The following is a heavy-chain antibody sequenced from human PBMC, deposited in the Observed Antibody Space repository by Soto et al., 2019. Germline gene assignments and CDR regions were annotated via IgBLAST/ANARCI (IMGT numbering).Heavy chain of an antibody. CDR3: ARGGLWASDDY. CDR1: GGSISSGGYY. J-gene: IGHJ4*02. D-gene: IGHD5-18*01. Sequence: PSETLSLTCAVSGGSISSGGYYWSWIRQHPGKGLEWIGYIYYSGSTYYNPSLKSRVTISVDTSKNQFSLKLSSVTAADTAVYYCARGGLWASDDYWGQGTLVTVSS. V-gene: IGHV4-31*11. CDR2: IYYSGST.